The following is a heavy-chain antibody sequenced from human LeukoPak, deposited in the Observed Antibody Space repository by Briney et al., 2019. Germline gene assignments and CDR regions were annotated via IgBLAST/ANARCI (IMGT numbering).Heavy chain of an antibody. D-gene: IGHD3-3*01. J-gene: IGHJ4*02. V-gene: IGHV1-69*04. CDR2: IIPILGIA. Sequence: SVKVSCKASGGTFSSYAISWVRQAPGQGLEWMGRIIPILGIANYAQKFQGRVTITADKSTSTAYMELSSLRSEDTAVYYCAAEGQTYYDYLWGQGTLVTVSS. CDR3: AAEGQTYYDYL. CDR1: GGTFSSYA.